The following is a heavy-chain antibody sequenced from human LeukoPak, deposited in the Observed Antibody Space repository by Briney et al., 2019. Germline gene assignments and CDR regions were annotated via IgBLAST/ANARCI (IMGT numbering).Heavy chain of an antibody. D-gene: IGHD2-2*01. V-gene: IGHV1-18*01. CDR2: ISAYNGNT. J-gene: IGHJ4*02. CDR3: ARSPIVVVPAAMSD. Sequence: GASVKVSCKASGYTFTSYGISWVRQAPGQGLEWMGWISAYNGNTNYAQKLQGRVTMTTDTSTSTAYMELRSLRSDDTAVYYCARSPIVVVPAAMSDWGQGTLVTVSS. CDR1: GYTFTSYG.